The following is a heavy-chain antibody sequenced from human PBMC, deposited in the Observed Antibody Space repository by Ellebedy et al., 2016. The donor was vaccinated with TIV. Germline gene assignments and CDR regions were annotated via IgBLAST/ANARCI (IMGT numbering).Heavy chain of an antibody. CDR3: ARDPMAAAGTNSGY. CDR2: ISSSSSTI. J-gene: IGHJ4*02. V-gene: IGHV3-48*01. Sequence: GESLKISXAASGFTFSSYSMNWVRQAPGKGLEWVSYISSSSSTIYYADSVKGRFTISRDNAKNSLYLQMNSLRAEDTAVYYCARDPMAAAGTNSGYWGQGTLVTVSS. CDR1: GFTFSSYS. D-gene: IGHD6-13*01.